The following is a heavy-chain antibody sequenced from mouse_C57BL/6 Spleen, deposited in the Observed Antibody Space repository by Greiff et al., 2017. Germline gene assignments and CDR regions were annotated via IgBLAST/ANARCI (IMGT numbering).Heavy chain of an antibody. D-gene: IGHD1-1*01. J-gene: IGHJ2*01. V-gene: IGHV1-55*01. Sequence: QVQLQQPGAELVKPGASVKMSCKASGYTFTSYWITWVKQRPGQGLEWIGDIYPGSGSTNYNEKFKSKATLTVDTSSSTAYMQLSSLTSEDSAVYYGARDYVSSWDFDYWGQGTTLTVSS. CDR2: IYPGSGST. CDR3: ARDYVSSWDFDY. CDR1: GYTFTSYW.